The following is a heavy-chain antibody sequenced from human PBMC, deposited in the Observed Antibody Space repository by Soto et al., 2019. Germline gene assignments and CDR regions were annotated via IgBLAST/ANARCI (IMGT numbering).Heavy chain of an antibody. CDR1: GGSIRSEGYY. CDR2: SYYRGST. Sequence: SETLSLTCTVSGGSIRSEGYYWSWIRQHPGKGLEWIGYSYYRGSTFYTPSLESRVTMSVDTSRNQFSLQLSSVTAADTAVYYCAREAGKHYFDYWGPGTLVTVAS. V-gene: IGHV4-31*03. D-gene: IGHD6-13*01. J-gene: IGHJ4*02. CDR3: AREAGKHYFDY.